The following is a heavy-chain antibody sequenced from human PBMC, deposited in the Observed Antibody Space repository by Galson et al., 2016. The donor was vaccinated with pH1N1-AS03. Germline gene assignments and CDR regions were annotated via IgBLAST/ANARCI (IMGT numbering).Heavy chain of an antibody. V-gene: IGHV3-7*01. CDR1: GFSFSTTW. J-gene: IGHJ3*02. CDR3: VRDPFFSSLDI. CDR2: IKEDGSVR. Sequence: SLRLSCAASGFSFSTTWMTWVRRAPGKGLEFVANIKEDGSVRNYAGSVKGRFIISRDNAQNSLYLQMNSLGVEDTALYYCVRDPFFSSLDIWGQGTVVTVSS.